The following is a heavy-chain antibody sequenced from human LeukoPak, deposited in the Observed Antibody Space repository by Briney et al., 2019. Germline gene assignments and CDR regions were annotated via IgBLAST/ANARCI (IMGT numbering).Heavy chain of an antibody. J-gene: IGHJ3*02. V-gene: IGHV4-59*01. CDR3: ARVAGSVSDI. Sequence: SETLSLTCTVSGDSISDFYWTWIRQPPGKGLESIGYISSSGTPTYNPSLKSRVTISADASKNQLSLIVTSVTAADTALYYCARVAGSVSDIWGPGTLVIVSS. CDR2: ISSSGTP. D-gene: IGHD3-10*01. CDR1: GDSISDFY.